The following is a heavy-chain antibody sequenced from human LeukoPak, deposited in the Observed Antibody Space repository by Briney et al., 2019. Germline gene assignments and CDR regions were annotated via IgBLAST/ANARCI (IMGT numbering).Heavy chain of an antibody. V-gene: IGHV3-66*01. CDR1: GFTVSSNY. CDR3: AKDLFNGAGATSSLDY. Sequence: GGSLRLSCAASGFTVSSNYMSWVRQAPGKGLEWVSVIYSGGSTYYADSVKGRFTISRDNSKNTLYLQMNSLRAEDTAVYYCAKDLFNGAGATSSLDYWGQGTLVTVSS. CDR2: IYSGGST. D-gene: IGHD1-26*01. J-gene: IGHJ4*02.